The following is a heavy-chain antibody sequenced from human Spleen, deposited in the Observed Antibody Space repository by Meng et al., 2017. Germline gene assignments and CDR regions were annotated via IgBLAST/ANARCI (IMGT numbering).Heavy chain of an antibody. CDR3: ARRGGGYSSGWYWFDP. V-gene: IGHV1-18*01. CDR2: ISAYNGNT. D-gene: IGHD6-19*01. Sequence: ASVKVSCKASGYTFTSYGISWVRQAPGQGLEWMGWISAYNGNTNYAQKLQGRVTMTTDTSTSTAYMELRSLRSDDTAVYYCARRGGGYSSGWYWFDPWGQGTTVTVSS. CDR1: GYTFTSYG. J-gene: IGHJ5*01.